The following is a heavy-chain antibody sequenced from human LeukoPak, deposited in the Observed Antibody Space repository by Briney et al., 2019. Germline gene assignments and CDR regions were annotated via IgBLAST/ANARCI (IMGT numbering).Heavy chain of an antibody. Sequence: SETRSLTCTESSGAIRSYYWSWIPQPPGKGLEWIGYIYGSGSTNFNPPLKSRVTMSVDTSKNQISLKLSFVTAADTAMYYCARSTMVNTATGWFDPWGQGTLVTVSS. CDR3: ARSTMVNTATGWFDP. D-gene: IGHD4/OR15-4a*01. CDR1: SGAIRSYY. V-gene: IGHV4-59*12. CDR2: IYGSGST. J-gene: IGHJ5*02.